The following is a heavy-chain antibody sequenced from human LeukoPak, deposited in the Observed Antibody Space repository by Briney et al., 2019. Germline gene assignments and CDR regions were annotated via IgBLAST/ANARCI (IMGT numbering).Heavy chain of an antibody. D-gene: IGHD5-24*01. Sequence: SETLSLTCSVSGYSISSAYYWGWIRQPPGKGLEWIGTMYHSGSTNYNPSLKSRVTISVDTSKNQFSLKLSSVTAADTAVYYCARHPSGRMWLQQGGWFDPWGQGTLVTVSS. J-gene: IGHJ5*02. CDR1: GYSISSAYY. CDR3: ARHPSGRMWLQQGGWFDP. V-gene: IGHV4-38-2*02. CDR2: MYHSGST.